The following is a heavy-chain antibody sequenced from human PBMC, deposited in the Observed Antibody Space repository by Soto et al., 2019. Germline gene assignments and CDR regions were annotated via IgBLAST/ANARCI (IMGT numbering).Heavy chain of an antibody. J-gene: IGHJ6*02. CDR2: INAGNGNT. CDR3: ARRGDYYYGMDV. V-gene: IGHV1-3*01. Sequence: QVHLVQSGAEVKKPGASVKVSCKASGYTFTSYAMHWVRQAPGQRLEWMGWINAGNGNTKYSQKFQGRVTITRDTSASTAYMELISLRSEDTAVYYCARRGDYYYGMDVWGQGTTVTVSS. CDR1: GYTFTSYA.